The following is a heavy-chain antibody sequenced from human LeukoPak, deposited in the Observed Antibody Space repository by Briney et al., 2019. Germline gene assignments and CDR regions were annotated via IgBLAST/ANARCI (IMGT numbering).Heavy chain of an antibody. J-gene: IGHJ5*02. CDR1: GGSISSYY. CDR3: ARGRGSDGSDQLDP. CDR2: IYSSGST. Sequence: SETLSLTCTVSGGSISSYYWTWIRQPAGKGLEWIGRIYSSGSTIYNPSLKSRVTMSLDMSNNQFSLKLSSVTAADTAVYYCARGRGSDGSDQLDPWGQGTLVTVSS. V-gene: IGHV4-4*07. D-gene: IGHD3-10*01.